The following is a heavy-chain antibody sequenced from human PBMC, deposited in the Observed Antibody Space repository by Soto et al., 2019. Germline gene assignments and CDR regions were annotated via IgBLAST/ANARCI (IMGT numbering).Heavy chain of an antibody. CDR2: IYYSGST. Sequence: PSETLSLTCTVSGGSISSYYWSWIRQPPGKGLEWIGYIYYSGSTNYNPSLKSRVTISVDTSKNQFSLKLSSVTAADTAVYYCARRDYYDSSGYYYFDYWGQGTLVTVSS. CDR1: GGSISSYY. D-gene: IGHD3-22*01. J-gene: IGHJ4*02. CDR3: ARRDYYDSSGYYYFDY. V-gene: IGHV4-59*01.